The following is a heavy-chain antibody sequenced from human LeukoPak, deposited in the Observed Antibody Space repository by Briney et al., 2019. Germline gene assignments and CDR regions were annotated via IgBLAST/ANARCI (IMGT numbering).Heavy chain of an antibody. CDR3: AKVDTAMVPLYYFDY. CDR2: ISGSGGST. V-gene: IGHV3-23*01. J-gene: IGHJ4*02. D-gene: IGHD5-18*01. Sequence: GGSLRLSCAASGFAFSSYAMSWVRQAPGKGLEWVSAISGSGGSTYYADSVKGRFTISRDNSKNTLYLQMNSLRAEDTAVYYCAKVDTAMVPLYYFDYWGQGTLVTVSS. CDR1: GFAFSSYA.